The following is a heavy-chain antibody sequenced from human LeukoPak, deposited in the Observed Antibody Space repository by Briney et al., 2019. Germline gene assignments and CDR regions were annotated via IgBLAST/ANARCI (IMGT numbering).Heavy chain of an antibody. J-gene: IGHJ6*03. Sequence: ASVKVSCKASGGTFSSYAISWVRQAPGQGLEWMGGIIPIFGTANYAQKFQGRVTITADESTSTAYMELSSLRSEDTAVYYCARDGFDWNDAHYMDVWGKGTTVTISS. D-gene: IGHD1-1*01. CDR1: GGTFSSYA. CDR2: IIPIFGTA. CDR3: ARDGFDWNDAHYMDV. V-gene: IGHV1-69*13.